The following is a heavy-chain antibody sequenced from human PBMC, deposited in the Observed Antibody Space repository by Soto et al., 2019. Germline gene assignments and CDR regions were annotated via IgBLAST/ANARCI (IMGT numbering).Heavy chain of an antibody. V-gene: IGHV4-39*07. J-gene: IGHJ5*02. Sequence: SETLSLTCTVSGGSISSSSSYWGWIRQPPGKGLEWIGSISYSGSTYYNPSLKSRVTISVDTSKNQFSLKLSSVTAADTAVYYCATYYDILTGPPALFDPWGQGTLVTVSS. CDR1: GGSISSSSSY. CDR3: ATYYDILTGPPALFDP. CDR2: ISYSGST. D-gene: IGHD3-9*01.